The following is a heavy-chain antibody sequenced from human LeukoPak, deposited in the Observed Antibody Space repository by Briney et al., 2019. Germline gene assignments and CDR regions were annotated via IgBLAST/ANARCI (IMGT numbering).Heavy chain of an antibody. CDR3: AKDQTKNGGDAFDI. CDR1: GLTFSSYA. V-gene: IGHV3-23*01. CDR2: ISGSGGNT. Sequence: GGSLRLSCAASGLTFSSYAMSWVRQAPGKGLKWVSGISGSGGNTYYADSVKGRFIISRDNSKNTLYLQMNGLRAEDTAVYYCAKDQTKNGGDAFDIWGQGIMVTVSS. D-gene: IGHD4-23*01. J-gene: IGHJ3*02.